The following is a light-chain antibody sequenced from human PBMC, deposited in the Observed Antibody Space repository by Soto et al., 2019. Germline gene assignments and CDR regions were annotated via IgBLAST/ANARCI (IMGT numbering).Light chain of an antibody. Sequence: QSALTQPPSASGSPGQSVTISCTGTSSDVGGYNYVSCYQQHPGKVPKLMIYEVTKRPSGVPDRFSGSKSGNTASLTVSGLQAEDEADYYCSSYAGSNILVFGGGTKLTVL. J-gene: IGLJ3*02. CDR3: SSYAGSNILV. CDR1: SSDVGGYNY. CDR2: EVT. V-gene: IGLV2-8*01.